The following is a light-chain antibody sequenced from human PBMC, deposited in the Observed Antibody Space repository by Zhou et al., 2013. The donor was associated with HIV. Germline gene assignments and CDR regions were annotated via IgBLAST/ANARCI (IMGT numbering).Light chain of an antibody. CDR1: QSVANN. CDR3: QQYGDSQAYT. Sequence: EIVMTQSPATLSVSPGDRATLSCRASQSVANNLAWYQQKPGQAPRLLIYGASSRATGIPDRFSGSGSGTDFTLTISRLEPEDFAVYSCQQYGDSQAYTFGQGTKLEIK. V-gene: IGKV3-20*01. CDR2: GAS. J-gene: IGKJ2*01.